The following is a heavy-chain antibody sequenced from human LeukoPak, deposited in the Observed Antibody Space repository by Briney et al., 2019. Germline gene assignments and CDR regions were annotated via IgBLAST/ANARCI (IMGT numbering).Heavy chain of an antibody. Sequence: GGSLRLSCAASGFTFSNAGMSWVRQAPGNGLEWVGRINSKTDGGTTDYAAPVKGRFTISRDDSKNTLFLQMSSLITEDTAVYYCTTGFSGSYAWGQGTLVTVSS. V-gene: IGHV3-15*01. CDR3: TTGFSGSYA. CDR2: INSKTDGGTT. J-gene: IGHJ5*02. CDR1: GFTFSNAG. D-gene: IGHD1-26*01.